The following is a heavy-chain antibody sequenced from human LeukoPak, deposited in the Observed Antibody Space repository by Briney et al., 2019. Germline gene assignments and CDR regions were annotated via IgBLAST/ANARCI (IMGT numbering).Heavy chain of an antibody. CDR2: IYYSGST. J-gene: IGHJ2*01. V-gene: IGHV4-59*01. D-gene: IGHD3-9*01. CDR3: ARDQGIDILTGYQPEEDNWYFDL. Sequence: SETLSLTCTVSGGSISSYYWSWIRQPPGKGLEWIGYIYYSGSTNYNPSLKSRVTISVDTSKNQFSLKLSAVTAADTAVYYCARDQGIDILTGYQPEEDNWYFDLWGRGTLVTVSS. CDR1: GGSISSYY.